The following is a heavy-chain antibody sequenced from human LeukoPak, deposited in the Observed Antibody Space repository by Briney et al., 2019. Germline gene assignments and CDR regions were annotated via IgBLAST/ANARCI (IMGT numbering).Heavy chain of an antibody. CDR3: AKGGRGRSKNLNLRELLFVDY. CDR2: ISYDGSNK. D-gene: IGHD3-10*01. CDR1: GFTFSSYG. Sequence: GGSLRLSCAASGFTFSSYGMHWVRQAPGKGLEWVAVISYDGSNKYYADSVKGRFTISRDNSKNTLYLQMNSLRAEDTAVYYCAKGGRGRSKNLNLRELLFVDYWGQGTLVTVSS. V-gene: IGHV3-30*18. J-gene: IGHJ4*02.